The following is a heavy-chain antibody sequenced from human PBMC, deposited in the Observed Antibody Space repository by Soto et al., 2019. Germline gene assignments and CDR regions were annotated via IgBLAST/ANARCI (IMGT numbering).Heavy chain of an antibody. CDR2: ISGSGGST. D-gene: IGHD2-8*01. J-gene: IGHJ4*02. Sequence: GGSLRLSCAASGFTFSSDAMSWVRQAPGKGLEWVSAISGSGGSTYYADSVKGRFTISRDNSKNTLSLQMNRLRAEGKAVYYCAEVGNVWGRGTLVTVPS. CDR1: GFTFSSDA. CDR3: AEVGNV. V-gene: IGHV3-23*01.